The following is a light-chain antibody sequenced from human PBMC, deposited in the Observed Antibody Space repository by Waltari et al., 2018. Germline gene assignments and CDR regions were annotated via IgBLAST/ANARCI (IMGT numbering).Light chain of an antibody. J-gene: IGKJ2*02. CDR3: QQYLSAPRT. V-gene: IGKV4-1*01. CDR2: WAS. CDR1: ESVIYDSDNKKY. Sequence: DIVMTQSPDSLAVSLGERATINCKSSESVIYDSDNKKYLAWYQQKPGQPPKLLIHWASIRESGVPDRFSGSGSGTDFTLTISSLQAEDVAVYYCQQYLSAPRTFGQGTVLEIK.